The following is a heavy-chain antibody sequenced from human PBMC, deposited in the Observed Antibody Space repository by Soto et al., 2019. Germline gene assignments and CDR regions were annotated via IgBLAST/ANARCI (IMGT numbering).Heavy chain of an antibody. CDR3: AKSPNGDYALRLDY. CDR1: GFTFSSYA. V-gene: IGHV3-23*01. J-gene: IGHJ4*02. CDR2: ISGSGGST. Sequence: EVQRLESGGGLVQPGGSLRLSCAASGFTFSSYAMSWVRQAPGKGLEWVSAISGSGGSTYYADSVKGRFTISRDNSKNTLYLQMNSLRAEDTAVYYCAKSPNGDYALRLDYWGQGTLVTVSS. D-gene: IGHD4-17*01.